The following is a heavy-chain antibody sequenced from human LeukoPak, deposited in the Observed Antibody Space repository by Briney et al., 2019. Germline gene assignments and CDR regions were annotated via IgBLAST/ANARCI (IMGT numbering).Heavy chain of an antibody. V-gene: IGHV4-4*07. J-gene: IGHJ3*01. CDR3: ARGRYWSAGICSGSDAFDL. CDR2: IYTRGST. D-gene: IGHD2-15*01. CDR1: GGSFNNYY. Sequence: SETLSLTCTVSGGSFNNYYWSWIRQPAGKGLEWIGRIYTRGSTNYNPSLKRRVTMSVDTSKNQFSLKLSPVTAADTAVYYCARGRYWSAGICSGSDAFDLWGQGTMVSVSS.